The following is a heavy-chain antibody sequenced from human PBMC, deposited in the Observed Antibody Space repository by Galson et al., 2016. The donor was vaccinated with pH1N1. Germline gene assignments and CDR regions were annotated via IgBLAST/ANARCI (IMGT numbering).Heavy chain of an antibody. D-gene: IGHD5-18*01. CDR2: IVAIFGTT. J-gene: IGHJ3*01. V-gene: IGHV1-69*06. Sequence: SVKVSCKASGGIFNSFGISWVRQAPGQGLEWMGGIVAIFGTTNYAQKFQGRVTITADKSSRTVYMEVNRMTSQDTAVYYCARGYSYHNNDGFDLWGQGTMVTVSA. CDR3: ARGYSYHNNDGFDL. CDR1: GGIFNSFG.